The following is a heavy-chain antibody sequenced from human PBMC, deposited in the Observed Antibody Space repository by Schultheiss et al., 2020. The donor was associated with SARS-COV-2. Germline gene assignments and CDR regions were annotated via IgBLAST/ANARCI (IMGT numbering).Heavy chain of an antibody. CDR3: ARDLNWNIDAFDI. Sequence: ASVKVSCKASGYTFTSYDINWVRQATGQGLEWMGWMNPNSGNTGYAQKFQGRVTITRDTSASTAYMELSSLRSEDTAVYYCARDLNWNIDAFDIWGQGTMVTVSS. V-gene: IGHV1-8*01. CDR1: GYTFTSYD. CDR2: MNPNSGNT. D-gene: IGHD1/OR15-1a*01. J-gene: IGHJ3*02.